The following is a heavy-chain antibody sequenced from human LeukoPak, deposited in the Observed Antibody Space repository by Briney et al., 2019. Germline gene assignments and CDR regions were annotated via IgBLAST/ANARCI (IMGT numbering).Heavy chain of an antibody. CDR3: ARVSSMVRGEYFDY. CDR1: GGSISSYY. D-gene: IGHD3-10*01. CDR2: IYYSGSA. V-gene: IGHV4-59*01. Sequence: PSETLSLTCTVSGGSISSYYWSWIRQPPGKGLEWIGYIYYSGSANYNPSLKSRVTISVDTSKNQFSLKLSSVTAADTAVYCCARVSSMVRGEYFDYWGQGTLVTVSS. J-gene: IGHJ4*02.